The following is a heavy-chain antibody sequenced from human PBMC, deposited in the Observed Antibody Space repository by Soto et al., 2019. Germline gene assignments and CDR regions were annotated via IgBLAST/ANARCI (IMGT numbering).Heavy chain of an antibody. CDR3: AKDLGITMVRGLFPKDAFDI. Sequence: GGSLRLSCAASGFTFSSYAMSWVRQAPGKGLEWVSAISGSGGSTYYADSVQGRFTISRDNSKNTLYLQMNSLRAEDTAVYYCAKDLGITMVRGLFPKDAFDIWGQGTMLTVSS. CDR1: GFTFSSYA. CDR2: ISGSGGST. J-gene: IGHJ3*02. V-gene: IGHV3-23*01. D-gene: IGHD3-10*01.